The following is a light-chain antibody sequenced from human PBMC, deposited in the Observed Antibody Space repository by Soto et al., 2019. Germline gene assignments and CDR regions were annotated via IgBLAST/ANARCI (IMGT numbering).Light chain of an antibody. J-gene: IGLJ1*01. V-gene: IGLV2-11*01. CDR3: CSYGGRYTPYV. CDR2: GVS. Sequence: QSALTQPRSVSGSPGQSVTISCTGTSSDVGIYNYVSWYQQHPGKAPKLMIYGVSKRPSGVPDRFSGSKSGNTASLTVSGLQAEDEADYYCCSYGGRYTPYVFGTGTQLTVL. CDR1: SSDVGIYNY.